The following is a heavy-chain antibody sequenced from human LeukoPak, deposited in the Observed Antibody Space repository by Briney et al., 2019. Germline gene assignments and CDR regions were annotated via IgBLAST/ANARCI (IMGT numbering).Heavy chain of an antibody. CDR2: IRYDGSTK. V-gene: IGHV3-33*01. CDR3: AREYYGSFQF. Sequence: GGSLRLSCAASGFTFSNYGVHWVRQAPGKGLEWVAVIRYDGSTKYYADSVKGRFTISRDNSKNTVYLEMNSLRAEDTAVYYCAREYYGSFQFWGQGTLVTVSS. CDR1: GFTFSNYG. J-gene: IGHJ4*02. D-gene: IGHD4-17*01.